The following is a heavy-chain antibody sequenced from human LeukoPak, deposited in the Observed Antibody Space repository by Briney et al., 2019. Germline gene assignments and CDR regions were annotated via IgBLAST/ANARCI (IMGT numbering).Heavy chain of an antibody. V-gene: IGHV3-23*01. CDR1: GFTFSSYA. CDR2: ISGSGGST. CDR3: AKNRXPTAITPDS. J-gene: IGHJ5*01. D-gene: IGHD2-2*02. Sequence: PGGSLRLSCAASGFTFSSYAMSWFRQAPGKGLEGVSAISGSGGSTYYADSVKGRFTISRDNSQNTLYLQMNSLRTEDTAVYYCAKNRXPTAITPDSWGLGTLVTVSS.